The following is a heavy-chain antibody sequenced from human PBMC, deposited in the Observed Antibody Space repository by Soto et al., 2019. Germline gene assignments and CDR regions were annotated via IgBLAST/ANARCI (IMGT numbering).Heavy chain of an antibody. D-gene: IGHD3-3*01. CDR1: GFTFSDYY. V-gene: IGHV3-11*01. CDR3: ARDSSLRFLEPKPNDAFDI. J-gene: IGHJ3*02. CDR2: ISSSGSTI. Sequence: GGSLRLSCAASGFTFSDYYMSWIRQAPGKGLEWVSYISSSGSTIYYADSVKGRFTISRDNAKNSLYLQMNSLRAEDTAVYYCARDSSLRFLEPKPNDAFDIWGQGTMVTVSS.